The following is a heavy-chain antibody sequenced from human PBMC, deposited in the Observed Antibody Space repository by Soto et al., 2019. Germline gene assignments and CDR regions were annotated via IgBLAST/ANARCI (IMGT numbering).Heavy chain of an antibody. Sequence: SETLSLTCTVSGGSISSYYWSWIRQPPGKGLEWIGYIYYSGSTNYNPSLKSRVTISVDTSKNQFSLKLSSVTAADTAVYYCARDSRPERPFDYWGQGTRVTVSS. CDR1: GGSISSYY. CDR3: ARDSRPERPFDY. D-gene: IGHD1-1*01. CDR2: IYYSGST. J-gene: IGHJ4*02. V-gene: IGHV4-59*01.